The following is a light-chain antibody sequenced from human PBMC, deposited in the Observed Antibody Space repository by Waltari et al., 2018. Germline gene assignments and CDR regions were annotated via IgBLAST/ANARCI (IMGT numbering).Light chain of an antibody. J-gene: IGLJ2*01. CDR1: SGPTSYD. CDR3: QTWGSGIHA. V-gene: IGLV4-69*01. Sequence: QLVLTQSPSASASLGASVKLTCTLASGPTSYDIACHPPQPEKGPRFLMKVDNVGTYKRGAGIPDRFSGSSSGAERYLTINSLQSEDEADYYCQTWGSGIHAFGGGTKLTV. CDR2: VDNVGTY.